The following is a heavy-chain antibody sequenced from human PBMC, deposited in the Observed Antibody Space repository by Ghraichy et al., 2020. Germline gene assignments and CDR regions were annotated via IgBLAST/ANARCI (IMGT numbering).Heavy chain of an antibody. CDR1: GFTFSSYW. D-gene: IGHD1-26*01. J-gene: IGHJ6*02. CDR2: IKQDGSEK. V-gene: IGHV3-7*03. CDR3: ARERRSHGYYYYYGMDV. Sequence: GGSLRLSCAASGFTFSSYWMSWVRQAPGKGLEWVANIKQDGSEKYYVDSVKGRFTISRDNAKNSLYLQMNSLRAEDTAVYYCARERRSHGYYYYYGMDVWGQGTTVAVSS.